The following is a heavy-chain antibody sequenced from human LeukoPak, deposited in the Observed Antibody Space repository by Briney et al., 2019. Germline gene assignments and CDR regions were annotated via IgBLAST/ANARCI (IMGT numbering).Heavy chain of an antibody. V-gene: IGHV3-7*01. Sequence: GGSLRLSCAASGFTFSNYWMSWVRQAPGKGLECVANIIPDGSEKYYVDSVKGRFTISRDNAKNSLYLQMNSLRAEDTAVYYCARDLNWDNVWGQGTLVTVSS. CDR3: ARDLNWDNV. CDR1: GFTFSNYW. D-gene: IGHD7-27*01. CDR2: IIPDGSEK. J-gene: IGHJ4*02.